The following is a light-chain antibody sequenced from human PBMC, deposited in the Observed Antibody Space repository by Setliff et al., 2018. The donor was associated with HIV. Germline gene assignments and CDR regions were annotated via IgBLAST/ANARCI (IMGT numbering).Light chain of an antibody. CDR1: GSDVGDYNY. CDR2: DVS. V-gene: IGLV2-14*03. CDR3: QSFDSALSTLL. Sequence: QSVLTQPASVSGSPGQSITISCTATGSDVGDYNYVSWYQQHPGEAPKLLIYDVSNRPSRVSNRFSGSKSGNTASLTISGLQAEDEADYYCQSFDSALSTLLFGGGTKVTVL. J-gene: IGLJ2*01.